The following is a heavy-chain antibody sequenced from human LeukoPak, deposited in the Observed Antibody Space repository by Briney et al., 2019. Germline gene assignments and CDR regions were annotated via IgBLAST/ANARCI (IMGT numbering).Heavy chain of an antibody. CDR1: GFTFSSYS. CDR3: ARAGSHWHYVY. CDR2: ISSSSSYI. V-gene: IGHV3-21*01. Sequence: GGSLRLSCAASGFTFSSYSMNWVRQAPGKGLEWVSSISSSSSYIYYADSVKGRFTISRGNAKNSLSLQMNNLRVEDTAVYYCARAGSHWHYVYWGQGTVVTVSS. D-gene: IGHD3-10*01. J-gene: IGHJ4*02.